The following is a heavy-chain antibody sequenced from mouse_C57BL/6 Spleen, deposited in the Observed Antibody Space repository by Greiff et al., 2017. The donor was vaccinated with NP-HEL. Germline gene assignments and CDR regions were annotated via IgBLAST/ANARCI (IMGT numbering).Heavy chain of an antibody. J-gene: IGHJ2*01. CDR2: INPYNGGT. Sequence: VQLQQSGPVLVKPGASVQMSCKASGYTFTDYYMNWVKQSHGKSLEWIGVINPYNGGTSYKQKFKGKATLTVDKSSITAYMELNSLTSEDSAVYYCARGAGTSYYFDYWGQGTTLTVSS. D-gene: IGHD4-1*01. CDR1: GYTFTDYY. CDR3: ARGAGTSYYFDY. V-gene: IGHV1-19*01.